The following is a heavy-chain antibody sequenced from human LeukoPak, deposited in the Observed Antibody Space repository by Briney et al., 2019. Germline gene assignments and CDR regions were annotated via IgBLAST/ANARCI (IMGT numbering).Heavy chain of an antibody. V-gene: IGHV3-7*01. CDR3: ARWRGQQSEFDL. Sequence: GGSLRLSCAASGFTFSNYRISWVRQPPGKGLDWVAHINQDGSQTSYVDSVKGRSTISRDNAKSALYLQMNSLRAEDMAVYYCARWRGQQSEFDLWGQGNLVSVTS. D-gene: IGHD4-11*01. CDR2: INQDGSQT. J-gene: IGHJ4*02. CDR1: GFTFSNYR.